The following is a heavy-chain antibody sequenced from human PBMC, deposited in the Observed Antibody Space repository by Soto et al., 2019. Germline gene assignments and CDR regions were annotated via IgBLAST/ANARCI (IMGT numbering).Heavy chain of an antibody. Sequence: QTGGSLRLSCSASGFIFSGSTIYWVRQVPGKGLEAISAVSTSGRSTYYADSVKDRFTISRDNSKNTLFLQMGSLRPEDTAIYYCVKQAHGLDGVAFDYWGQGTQVTVSS. J-gene: IGHJ4*02. CDR3: VKQAHGLDGVAFDY. CDR2: VSTSGRST. CDR1: GFIFSGST. V-gene: IGHV3-64D*06. D-gene: IGHD2-15*01.